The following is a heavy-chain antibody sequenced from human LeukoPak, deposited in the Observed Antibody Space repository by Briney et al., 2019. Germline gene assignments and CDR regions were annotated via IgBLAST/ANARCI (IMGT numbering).Heavy chain of an antibody. CDR3: AKAGSIRFDY. D-gene: IGHD1-26*01. Sequence: PGGSLRLSCAASGFTFSNYWMHWVRQAPGKGLEWVSAISGSGGSTYYADSVKGRFTISRDNSKNTLYLQMNSLRAEDTAVYYCAKAGSIRFDYWGQGTLVTVSS. CDR2: ISGSGGST. J-gene: IGHJ4*02. V-gene: IGHV3-23*01. CDR1: GFTFSNYW.